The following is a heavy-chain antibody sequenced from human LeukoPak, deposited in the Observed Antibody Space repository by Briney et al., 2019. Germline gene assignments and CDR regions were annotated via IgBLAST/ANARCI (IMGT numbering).Heavy chain of an antibody. Sequence: SETLSLTCTVSGGSISSYYWSWIRQPPGKGLEWIGYIYTSGSTNYNPSLKSRVTISVDTSKNQFSLKLSSVTAADTAVYYCARQVGVAANLNWFDPWGQGTLVTVSS. CDR2: IYTSGST. CDR1: GGSISSYY. CDR3: ARQVGVAANLNWFDP. V-gene: IGHV4-4*09. J-gene: IGHJ5*02. D-gene: IGHD2-15*01.